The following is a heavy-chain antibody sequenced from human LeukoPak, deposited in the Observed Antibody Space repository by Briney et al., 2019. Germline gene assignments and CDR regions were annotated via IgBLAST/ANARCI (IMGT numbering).Heavy chain of an antibody. J-gene: IGHJ4*02. Sequence: GGSLRLSCAASGFTFSSYAMSWVRQAPGKGLEWVAVIPYDGSNKYYADSVKGRFTISRDNSKNTLYLQMNSLRAEDTAVYYCARDLGYCSSTSCYTADHFDYWGQGTLVTVSS. D-gene: IGHD2-2*02. CDR2: IPYDGSNK. V-gene: IGHV3-30-3*01. CDR1: GFTFSSYA. CDR3: ARDLGYCSSTSCYTADHFDY.